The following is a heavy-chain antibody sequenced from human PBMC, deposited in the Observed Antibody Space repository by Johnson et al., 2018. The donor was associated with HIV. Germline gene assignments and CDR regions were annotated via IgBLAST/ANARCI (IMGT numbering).Heavy chain of an antibody. J-gene: IGHJ3*02. CDR2: IWYDGSQK. Sequence: VQLVESGGGVVQPGKSLRLSCAASGFTFSSYGMHWVRQAPGKGLEWVAVIWYDGSQKYYADSVKGRFTISRDNSKNTLYLQMSSLSAEDTAVYYCAKVLWYSSSRRDAFDIWGQGTMVTVSS. CDR1: GFTFSSYG. CDR3: AKVLWYSSSRRDAFDI. D-gene: IGHD6-6*01. V-gene: IGHV3-33*06.